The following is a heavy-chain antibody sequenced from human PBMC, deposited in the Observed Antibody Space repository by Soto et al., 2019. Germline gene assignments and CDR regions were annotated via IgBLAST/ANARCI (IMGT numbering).Heavy chain of an antibody. D-gene: IGHD2-21*01. CDR3: AMTLVMSGY. CDR1: GYTFTSYA. Sequence: ASVKVSCKASGYTFTSYAMHWVRQAPGQRLEWMGIINPGNGNTKYSQKFQGRVTMTRDTSASTVYMELSSLRSEDTAVYYCAMTLVMSGYWGQGTLVTVSS. CDR2: INPGNGNT. V-gene: IGHV1-3*01. J-gene: IGHJ4*02.